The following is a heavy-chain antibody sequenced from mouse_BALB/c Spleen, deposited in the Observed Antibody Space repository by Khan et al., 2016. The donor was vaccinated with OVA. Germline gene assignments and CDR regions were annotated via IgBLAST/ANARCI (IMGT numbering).Heavy chain of an antibody. CDR1: GFSLTSYD. CDR3: VRDQRGGAMDY. V-gene: IGHV2-9-2*01. Sequence: QVRLQQSGPGLVAPSQSLSITCTVSGFSLTSYDISWIRQPPGKGLEWLGVIWTGGGTNYNSAFMSRLSISKDNSKSQVFLKMNSLQTDDTAIYYVVRDQRGGAMDYWGQGTSVTVSS. CDR2: IWTGGGT. J-gene: IGHJ4*01.